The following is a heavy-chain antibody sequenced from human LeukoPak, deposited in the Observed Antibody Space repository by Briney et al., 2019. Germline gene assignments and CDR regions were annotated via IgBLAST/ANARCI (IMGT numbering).Heavy chain of an antibody. Sequence: GGSLRLSCAASGFTFTSYAMSCVRQAPGKGLEWVSAISGSGGSTYYADSVKGRFTISRDKSKNTLYLQMDSLRAEDTAVYYCAKDGDSSGYYWRKYYFDYWGQGTLVTVSS. CDR2: ISGSGGST. D-gene: IGHD3-22*01. CDR3: AKDGDSSGYYWRKYYFDY. V-gene: IGHV3-23*01. J-gene: IGHJ4*02. CDR1: GFTFTSYA.